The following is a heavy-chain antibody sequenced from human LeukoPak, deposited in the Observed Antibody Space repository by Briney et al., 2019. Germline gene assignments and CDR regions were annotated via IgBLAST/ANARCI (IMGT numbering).Heavy chain of an antibody. CDR3: AKVNGYCSTTRCFFDY. CDR1: GFTFSSYS. Sequence: GGSLRLSCAASGFTFSSYSMNWVRQAPGKGLEWVSSISLRSTYIYYADSVKGRFTISRDNSKNTLYLQMNSLRAEDTAEYYCAKVNGYCSTTRCFFDYWGQGTLVTVSS. V-gene: IGHV3-21*04. J-gene: IGHJ4*02. CDR2: ISLRSTYI. D-gene: IGHD2-2*01.